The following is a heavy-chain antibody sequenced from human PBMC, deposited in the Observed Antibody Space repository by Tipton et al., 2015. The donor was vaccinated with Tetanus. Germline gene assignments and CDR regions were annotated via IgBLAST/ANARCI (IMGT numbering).Heavy chain of an antibody. Sequence: TLSLTCTVSGGSLRDGDHYWSWIRQPPGKGLEWLGYIYYSGSTNSNHFLKSRITMSRDTSKNHFSLNLASVTAADTAVYFCARGNIDSSKQGPLDSWGQGIPVIVSA. CDR2: IYYSGST. CDR3: ARGNIDSSKQGPLDS. J-gene: IGHJ4*02. CDR1: GGSLRDGDHY. D-gene: IGHD2/OR15-2a*01. V-gene: IGHV4-30-4*01.